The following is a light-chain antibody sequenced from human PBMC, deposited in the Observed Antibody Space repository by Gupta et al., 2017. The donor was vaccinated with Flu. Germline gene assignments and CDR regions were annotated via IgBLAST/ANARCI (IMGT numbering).Light chain of an antibody. CDR2: EVS. Sequence: QSITISGTGTSRDIGGYNYVSWYQQHPGKAPKLMIYEVSNRPSGVSNRFSASKSGNTASLTISGLQAEDEADYYCSSYTSTSRIFGGGTTLTVL. V-gene: IGLV2-14*01. CDR3: SSYTSTSRI. CDR1: SRDIGGYNY. J-gene: IGLJ2*01.